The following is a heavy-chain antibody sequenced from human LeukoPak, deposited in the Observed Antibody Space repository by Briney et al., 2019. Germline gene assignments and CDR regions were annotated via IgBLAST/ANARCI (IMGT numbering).Heavy chain of an antibody. CDR1: GVSFSGYH. D-gene: IGHD4-17*01. V-gene: IGHV4-34*01. CDR3: ARDPTTAFQISYYFDF. CDR2: INDRGLT. J-gene: IGHJ4*02. Sequence: PSETLSLTCAVHGVSFSGYHWNWIRQFPGKGLEWIGEINDRGLTNYNPSLESRVTIFADTSKKQFSLKLTSVTAADTAVYYCARDPTTAFQISYYFDFWGQGTLVTVSS.